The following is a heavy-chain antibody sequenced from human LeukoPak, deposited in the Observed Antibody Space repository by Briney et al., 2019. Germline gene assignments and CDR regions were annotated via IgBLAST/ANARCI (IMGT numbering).Heavy chain of an antibody. CDR1: GFIFSSFW. V-gene: IGHV3-7*01. Sequence: GGSLRLSCAASGFIFSSFWMGWVRQAPGKGVEWVANIKGDGSKTFYVDSVKGRFTISRDNAKNSLYLQMNSLKAEDTAVYYCVRDLPDYWGQGTLVTVSS. CDR3: VRDLPDY. CDR2: IKGDGSKT. J-gene: IGHJ4*02.